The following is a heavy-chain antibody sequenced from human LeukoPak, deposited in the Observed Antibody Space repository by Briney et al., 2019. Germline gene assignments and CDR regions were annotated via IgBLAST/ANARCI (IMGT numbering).Heavy chain of an antibody. J-gene: IGHJ3*02. V-gene: IGHV2-70*01. D-gene: IGHD3-10*01. CDR2: IAWDDDK. Sequence: SGPALVKPTQTLTLTCTFSGFSLSTSGMCVSWIRQPPGKALEWLALIAWDDDKYYSTSLKTRLTISKDTSKNQVVLIMTNMDPVDTATYYCARTLYYGSGSYYNQFGAFDIWGQGTMVTVSS. CDR3: ARTLYYGSGSYYNQFGAFDI. CDR1: GFSLSTSGMC.